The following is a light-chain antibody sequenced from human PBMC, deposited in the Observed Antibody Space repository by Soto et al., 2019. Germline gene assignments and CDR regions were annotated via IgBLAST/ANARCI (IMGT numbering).Light chain of an antibody. J-gene: IGLJ1*01. CDR1: SSDIGDYDY. Sequence: QSVLTQPASVSGSPGHSITISCNGISSDIGDYDYVSWYQQHPGKAPKVLISEVSNRPSGVSNRFSGSKSGNMASLTISGLQAEDDADYYCNSSATGNTRVFGTGTKVTVL. CDR3: NSSATGNTRV. CDR2: EVS. V-gene: IGLV2-14*01.